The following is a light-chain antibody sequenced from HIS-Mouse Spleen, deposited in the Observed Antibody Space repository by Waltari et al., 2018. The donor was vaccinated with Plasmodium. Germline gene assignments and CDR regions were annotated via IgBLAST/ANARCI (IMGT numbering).Light chain of an antibody. CDR1: QGISSY. Sequence: IQLTQSPSFLSASVGDRVTITCRASQGISSYLAWYQQKPGKAPKLLISAASSLQSGVPSRFSGSGSGTDFTLTISSLQPEDFATYYCLQDYNYPYTFGQGTKLEIK. J-gene: IGKJ2*01. V-gene: IGKV1-6*01. CDR2: AAS. CDR3: LQDYNYPYT.